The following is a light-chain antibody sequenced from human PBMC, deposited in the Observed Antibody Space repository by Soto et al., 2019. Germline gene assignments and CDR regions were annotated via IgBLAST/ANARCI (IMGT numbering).Light chain of an antibody. CDR1: QSVNNN. CDR2: GAS. J-gene: IGKJ5*01. Sequence: ETLMTQSPSTLSVSPGERATLSCRASQSVNNNLAWYQQKLGQAPRVLIYGASTRATGIPARFTGSGSGTEFTLTISSLQSEDFAVYYCQQYNNWPPITFGQGTRLEI. CDR3: QQYNNWPPIT. V-gene: IGKV3-15*01.